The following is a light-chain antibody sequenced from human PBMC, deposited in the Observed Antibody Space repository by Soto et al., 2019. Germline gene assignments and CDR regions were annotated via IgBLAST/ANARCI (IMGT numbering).Light chain of an antibody. J-gene: IGKJ5*01. CDR2: GAY. Sequence: EIVLTQSPGTLSLSPGERATLSCRASQSVSSSYLAWYQQKPGQAPRLLIYGAYSRATGIPDRFSGSGSGTVFTLTISRLEPEDFAVYYCLQYGSSPPSITFGQGTRLEIK. V-gene: IGKV3-20*01. CDR1: QSVSSSY. CDR3: LQYGSSPPSIT.